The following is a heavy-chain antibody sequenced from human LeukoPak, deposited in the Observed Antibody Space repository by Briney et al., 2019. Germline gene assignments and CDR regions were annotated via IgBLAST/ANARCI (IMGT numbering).Heavy chain of an antibody. CDR1: GFTFRSFW. CDR2: IKQDASVE. D-gene: IGHD1-26*01. V-gene: IGHV3-7*03. CDR3: ARLVGDMTTWDY. J-gene: IGHJ4*02. Sequence: PGGSLRLSCAASGFTFRSFWMSWVRQAPGKGLEWVATIKQDASVEHYADSVKGRFTTSRDNAKSSLYLQMNTLRGEDTAVYYCARLVGDMTTWDYWGQGTLVTVSS.